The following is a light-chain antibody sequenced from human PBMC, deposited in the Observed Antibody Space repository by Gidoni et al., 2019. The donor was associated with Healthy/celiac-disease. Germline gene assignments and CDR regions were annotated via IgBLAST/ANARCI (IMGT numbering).Light chain of an antibody. J-gene: IGKJ4*01. Sequence: DIQMTPSPSPLSASVGDSVPITCRASQSISSYLNWYQQKPGKSPKLLIYAASSLQSGVPSKFSGSRSGTDFTLTISSLQPEDFATYYCQQSYSTPLTFGGGTKVEIK. CDR1: QSISSY. V-gene: IGKV1-39*01. CDR3: QQSYSTPLT. CDR2: AAS.